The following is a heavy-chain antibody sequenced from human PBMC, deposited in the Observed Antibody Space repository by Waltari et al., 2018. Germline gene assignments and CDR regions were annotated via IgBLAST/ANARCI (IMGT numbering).Heavy chain of an antibody. Sequence: VQLVQSGAEVKKPGESLKISCKGSGYSFTNYWIGWVRQMPGKGLESLGIIYPGDSETRFNPSFQGQVTISVDKSITTAYLQWSSLKASDTAMYYCARRERGDGYTGAFDVWGQGTMVTVSS. CDR1: GYSFTNYW. CDR3: ARRERGDGYTGAFDV. V-gene: IGHV5-51*01. D-gene: IGHD5-12*01. J-gene: IGHJ3*01. CDR2: IYPGDSET.